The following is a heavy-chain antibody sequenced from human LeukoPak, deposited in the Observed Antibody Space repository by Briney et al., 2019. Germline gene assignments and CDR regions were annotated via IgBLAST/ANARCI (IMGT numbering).Heavy chain of an antibody. CDR1: GFTFSSYE. CDR2: ISSSGSTI. D-gene: IGHD6-6*01. J-gene: IGHJ6*02. V-gene: IGHV3-48*03. Sequence: PGGSLRLSCAASGFTFSSYEMNWVRQAPGKGLEWVSYISSSGSTIYYADSVKGRFTISRDNAENSLYLQMNSLRAEDTAVYCCARDVRRGIAARPGSGGYYYYGMDVWGQGTTVTVSS. CDR3: ARDVRRGIAARPGSGGYYYYGMDV.